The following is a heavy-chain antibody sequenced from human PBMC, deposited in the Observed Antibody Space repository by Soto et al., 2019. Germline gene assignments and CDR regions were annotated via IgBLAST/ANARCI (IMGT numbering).Heavy chain of an antibody. CDR2: IYRGGST. CDR1: GFTVSSNY. CDR3: ARYYDSRGYYPDSFDI. Sequence: GGSLRLSCAASGFTVSSNYMSWVRQAPGKGLEWVSVIYRGGSTYFADSVKGRFTISRDNSKNTLYLQMNSLRAEDTAIYYCARYYDSRGYYPDSFDIWGQGTMVTVS. V-gene: IGHV3-66*01. D-gene: IGHD3-22*01. J-gene: IGHJ3*02.